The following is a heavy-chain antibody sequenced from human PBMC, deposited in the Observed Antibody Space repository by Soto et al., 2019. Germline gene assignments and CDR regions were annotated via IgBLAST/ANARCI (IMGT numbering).Heavy chain of an antibody. CDR1: GGSFSVYY. CDR3: ARPGYYGSVGYGY. V-gene: IGHV4-34*01. J-gene: IGHJ4*02. Sequence: QVQLQQWGAGLLKPSETLSLTCAVYGGSFSVYYWSWIRQPPGKGLEWIGEINHSGSTNYNPSLKSRLTISVDTSKNQFSLKVTSVTAADTAVYYCARPGYYGSVGYGYWGQGTLVTVSS. CDR2: INHSGST. D-gene: IGHD3-10*01.